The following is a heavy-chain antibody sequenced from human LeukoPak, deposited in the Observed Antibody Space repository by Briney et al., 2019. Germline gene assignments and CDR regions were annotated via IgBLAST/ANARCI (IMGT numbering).Heavy chain of an antibody. V-gene: IGHV3-7*01. CDR2: IKQDGSEK. Sequence: SGGSLRLSCAASGFTFSSYWMSWVRQAPGKGLEWVANIKQDGSEKYYVDSVKGRFTISRDNAKNSLYLQMNSLRAEDTAVYYCARDGLNEYSSSWYFGMDVWGQGTTVTVSS. J-gene: IGHJ6*02. CDR1: GFTFSSYW. CDR3: ARDGLNEYSSSWYFGMDV. D-gene: IGHD6-13*01.